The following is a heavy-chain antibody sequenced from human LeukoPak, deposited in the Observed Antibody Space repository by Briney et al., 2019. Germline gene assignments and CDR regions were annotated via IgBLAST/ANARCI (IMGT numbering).Heavy chain of an antibody. CDR1: GFTVSSNY. D-gene: IGHD6-13*01. J-gene: IGHJ4*02. Sequence: GGSLRLSCAASGFTVSSNYMSWVRQAPGKGLEWVSVIYVDGSTYYADSVQGRFTISRDNSKNTLYLQMNSLTAEDTAVYYCARDSNSRQFDYWGQGALVTVSS. CDR2: IYVDGST. V-gene: IGHV3-53*01. CDR3: ARDSNSRQFDY.